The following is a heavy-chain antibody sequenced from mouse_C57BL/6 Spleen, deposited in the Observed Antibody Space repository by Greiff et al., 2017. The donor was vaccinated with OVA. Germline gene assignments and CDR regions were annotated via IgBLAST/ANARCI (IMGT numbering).Heavy chain of an antibody. Sequence: VQLQQPGTELVKPGASVKLSCKASGYTFTSYWMHWVKQRPGQGLEWIGNINPSNGGTNYNEKFKSKATLTVDKSSSTAYMQLSSLTSEDAAVYYCAREGTTVANFDVWGTGTTVTVSS. V-gene: IGHV1-53*01. CDR3: AREGTTVANFDV. CDR1: GYTFTSYW. J-gene: IGHJ1*03. CDR2: INPSNGGT. D-gene: IGHD1-1*01.